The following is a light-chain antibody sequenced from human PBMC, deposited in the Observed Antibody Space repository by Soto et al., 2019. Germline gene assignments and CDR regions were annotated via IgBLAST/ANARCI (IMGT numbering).Light chain of an antibody. CDR2: GAS. CDR3: HQYENWPKT. CDR1: QTLSRN. J-gene: IGKJ1*01. V-gene: IGKV3-15*01. Sequence: EIVMTQSPPTLSVSPGERATLSCRASQTLSRNLPWYQQRPGQAPRLLMFGASTRAPGIPARFSGSGSGTEFTLTISSLQSEDFAVYFCHQYENWPKTFGQGTKVDIK.